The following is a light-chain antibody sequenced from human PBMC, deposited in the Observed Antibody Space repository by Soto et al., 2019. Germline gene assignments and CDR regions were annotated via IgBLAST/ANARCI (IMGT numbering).Light chain of an antibody. CDR1: QDIKDN. CDR2: GAS. V-gene: IGKV1-27*01. J-gene: IGKJ1*01. CDR3: QKYDRVPWT. Sequence: DIQMTQSPSSLSASVGDRVTITCRASQDIKDNLAWYQQRPGRVPKVVIYGASTLQPGVPPRFSGSGSGTDFTLTISSLQPEDTATYYCQKYDRVPWTFGQGTKVEIK.